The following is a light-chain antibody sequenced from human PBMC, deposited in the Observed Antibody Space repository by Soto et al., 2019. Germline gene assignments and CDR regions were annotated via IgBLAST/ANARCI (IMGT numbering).Light chain of an antibody. CDR1: SSNIGSNT. V-gene: IGLV1-44*01. CDR2: YNN. CDR3: AAWDDSLYGWV. Sequence: QSALTQPPSASGTPGQRVTISCSGSSSNIGSNTVNWYQQLPGTAPTLLIYYNNQRPSGVPDRFSGSNSGTSASLAISGLQSEDEAHYYCAAWDDSLYGWVFGGGTKLTVL. J-gene: IGLJ3*02.